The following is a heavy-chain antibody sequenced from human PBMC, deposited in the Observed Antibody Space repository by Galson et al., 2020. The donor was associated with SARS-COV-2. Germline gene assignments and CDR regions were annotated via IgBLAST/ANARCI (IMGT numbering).Heavy chain of an antibody. CDR2: IIPILGIA. Sequence: SVKVSCKASGGTFSSYAISWVRQAPGQGLEWMGGIIPILGIANYAQKFQGRVTITADKSTSTAYMELSSLRSEDTAVYYCASRKETIFGVVTHQVMGLADWGQGTLVTVSS. CDR3: ASRKETIFGVVTHQVMGLAD. V-gene: IGHV1-69*10. CDR1: GGTFSSYA. J-gene: IGHJ4*02. D-gene: IGHD3-3*01.